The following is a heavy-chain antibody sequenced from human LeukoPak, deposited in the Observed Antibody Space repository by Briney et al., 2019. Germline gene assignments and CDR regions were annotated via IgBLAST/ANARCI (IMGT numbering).Heavy chain of an antibody. J-gene: IGHJ4*02. CDR3: ARESITSGGFDY. CDR1: GGSFSGYY. CDR2: IYYSGST. Sequence: PSETLSLTCAVYGGSFSGYYWSWIRQPPGKGLEWIGYIYYSGSTYYNPSLKSRVTISVDTSKNQFSLKLSSVTAADTAVYYCARESITSGGFDYWGQGTLVTVSS. V-gene: IGHV4-30-4*01. D-gene: IGHD3-10*01.